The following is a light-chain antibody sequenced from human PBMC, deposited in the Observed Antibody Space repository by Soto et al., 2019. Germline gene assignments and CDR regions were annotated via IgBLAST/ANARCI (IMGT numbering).Light chain of an antibody. CDR2: DAS. J-gene: IGKJ4*01. V-gene: IGKV3-11*01. CDR1: QSVSSY. Sequence: EIVLTQSPATLSLSPGERATLSCRASQSVSSYLTWYQQKPGQAPRLLIYDASNRATGIPDRFSGSGSGTDFTLTISCLEPEDFEVYYSHQHINWPLTFGGGTKVEIK. CDR3: HQHINWPLT.